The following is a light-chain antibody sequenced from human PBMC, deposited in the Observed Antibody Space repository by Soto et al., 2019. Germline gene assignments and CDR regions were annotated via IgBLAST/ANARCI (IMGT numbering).Light chain of an antibody. CDR3: QHYYSVPVT. Sequence: DIVMTQSPDSLAVSLGARATINCKSSQSVLHSSNNKNYLAWYQQKAGQPPKLLVYWASTRESGVPDRFSGSGSGTDFTLTISSLQAEDVAVYFCQHYYSVPVTFGGGTKVEIK. J-gene: IGKJ4*01. CDR2: WAS. CDR1: QSVLHSSNNKNY. V-gene: IGKV4-1*01.